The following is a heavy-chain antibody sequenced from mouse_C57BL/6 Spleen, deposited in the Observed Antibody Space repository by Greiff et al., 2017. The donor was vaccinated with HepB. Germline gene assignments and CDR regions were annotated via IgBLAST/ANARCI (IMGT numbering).Heavy chain of an antibody. CDR1: GYTFTDYN. V-gene: IGHV1-22*01. CDR2: INPNNGGT. D-gene: IGHD1-1*01. Sequence: EVQLQQSGPELVKPGASVKMSCKASGYTFTDYNMHWMKQSHGKSLEWIGYINPNNGGTSYNQKFKGKATLTVNKSSSTAYMELRSLTSEDSAVYYCARTSYGSSPDYWGQGTTLTVSS. CDR3: ARTSYGSSPDY. J-gene: IGHJ2*01.